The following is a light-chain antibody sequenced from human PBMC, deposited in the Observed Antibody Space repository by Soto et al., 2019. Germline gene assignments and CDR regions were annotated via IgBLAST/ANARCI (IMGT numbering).Light chain of an antibody. CDR3: QKFNTAPLT. J-gene: IGKJ5*01. Sequence: DIQMTQSPSSLSASVGDRVTITCRASQDISVYLAWYQQKPGKVPKLLIYSASTLQSGVPSRLSGSGSETDLTLTISSLQPEDVATYYCQKFNTAPLTFGQGTRLEIK. V-gene: IGKV1-27*01. CDR2: SAS. CDR1: QDISVY.